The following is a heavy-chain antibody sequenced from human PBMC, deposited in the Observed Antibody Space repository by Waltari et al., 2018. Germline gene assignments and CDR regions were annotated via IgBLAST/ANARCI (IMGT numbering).Heavy chain of an antibody. CDR2: FSPSGCST. Sequence: QVQLVQSGAEVKKPGASVKVSCKASGYTFTSYYMHWVRQAPGQGLEWMGIFSPSGCSTSYAQKFQGRVTMSRDTSISTAYMERSRLRSDDTAVYYCARAEAAAGVSSVGYWGQGTLVTVSS. CDR3: ARAEAAAGVSSVGY. CDR1: GYTFTSYY. V-gene: IGHV1-46*01. J-gene: IGHJ4*02. D-gene: IGHD6-13*01.